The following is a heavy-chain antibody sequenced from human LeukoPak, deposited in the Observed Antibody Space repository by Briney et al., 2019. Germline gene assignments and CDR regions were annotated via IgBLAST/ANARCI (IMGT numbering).Heavy chain of an antibody. CDR1: GYSISSGYY. CDR2: IYHSGST. J-gene: IGHJ5*02. V-gene: IGHV4-38-2*01. CDR3: ARRRTYSNYSRWFDP. Sequence: SETLSLTCAVSGYSISSGYYWGGIRQPPGKGLEWIGSIYHSGSTYYNPSLKSRVTISVDTSKNQFSLKLSSVTAADTAVYYCARRRTYSNYSRWFDPWGQGTLVTVSS. D-gene: IGHD4-11*01.